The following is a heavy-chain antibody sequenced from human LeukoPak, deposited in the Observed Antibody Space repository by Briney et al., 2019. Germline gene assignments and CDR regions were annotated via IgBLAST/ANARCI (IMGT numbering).Heavy chain of an antibody. V-gene: IGHV3-23*01. CDR2: ISGSGGST. D-gene: IGHD2-15*01. CDR3: ARAGRYCSGGSCYYYYYGMDV. Sequence: PGGSLRLSCAASGFTFSSYAMSWVRQAPGKGLEWVSAISGSGGSTYYADSVKGRFTIFRDNSKNTLYLQMNSLRAEDTAVYYCARAGRYCSGGSCYYYYYGMDVWGQGTTVTVSS. J-gene: IGHJ6*02. CDR1: GFTFSSYA.